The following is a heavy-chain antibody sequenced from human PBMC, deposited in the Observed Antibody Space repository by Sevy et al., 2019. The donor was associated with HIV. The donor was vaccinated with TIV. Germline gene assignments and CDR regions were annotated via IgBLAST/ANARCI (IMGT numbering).Heavy chain of an antibody. CDR3: AKDPNYYDSSGSY. J-gene: IGHJ4*02. Sequence: GGSLRLSCAASGFTFSSYAMSWVRQAPGKGVEWDSAISGSGGSTYYADSVKGRFTISRDNSKNTLYLQMNSLRAEDTAVYYCAKDPNYYDSSGSYWGQGTLVTVSS. D-gene: IGHD3-22*01. CDR1: GFTFSSYA. V-gene: IGHV3-23*01. CDR2: ISGSGGST.